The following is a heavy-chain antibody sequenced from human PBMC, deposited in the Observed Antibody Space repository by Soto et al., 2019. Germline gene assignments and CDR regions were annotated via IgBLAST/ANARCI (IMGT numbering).Heavy chain of an antibody. CDR3: ARDRRSYYYDSSGYLGWYFDL. CDR2: IIPIFGTA. CDR1: GGTFSSYA. Sequence: SVKVSCKASGGTFSSYAISWVRQAPGQGLEWMGGIIPIFGTANYAQKFQGRVTITADESTSTAYMELSSLRSEDTAVYYCARDRRSYYYDSSGYLGWYFDLWGRGTLVTVAS. D-gene: IGHD3-22*01. V-gene: IGHV1-69*13. J-gene: IGHJ2*01.